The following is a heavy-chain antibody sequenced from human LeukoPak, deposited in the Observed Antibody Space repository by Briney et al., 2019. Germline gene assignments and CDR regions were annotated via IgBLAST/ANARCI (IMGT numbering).Heavy chain of an antibody. V-gene: IGHV3-30*18. CDR3: VKAGNGYYR. CDR1: GFTFNSYG. Sequence: PGGSLRLSCAASGFTFNSYGMHWVRQAPGKGLEWVAVISHDGSNKYYADSVKGRFTVSRDNSKDTLYLQMNNLRTEDAAVYYCVKAGNGYYRWGQGTLVTVSS. D-gene: IGHD3-22*01. J-gene: IGHJ5*02. CDR2: ISHDGSNK.